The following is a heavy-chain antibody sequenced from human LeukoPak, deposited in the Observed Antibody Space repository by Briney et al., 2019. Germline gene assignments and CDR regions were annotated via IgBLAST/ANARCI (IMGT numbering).Heavy chain of an antibody. V-gene: IGHV4-59*01. D-gene: IGHD3-9*01. CDR1: GGSISPYY. J-gene: IGHJ4*02. CDR3: ARVDDILTGSGFDY. CDR2: VYYSGST. Sequence: ASETLSLTCTVSGGSISPYYWSWIRQPPGKGLEWVGYVYYSGSTMYKPSLKSRVTISLDTSKSQFSLRLSSVTAADTAVYYCARVDDILTGSGFDYWGQGTLVTVSS.